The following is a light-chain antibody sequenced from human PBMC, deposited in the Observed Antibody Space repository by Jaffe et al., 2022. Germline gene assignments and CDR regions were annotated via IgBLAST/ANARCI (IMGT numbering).Light chain of an antibody. CDR2: EVT. J-gene: IGLJ2*01. CDR3: SSYVGSGHVV. V-gene: IGLV2-8*01. Sequence: QSALTQPPSASGSPGQSVTISCTGTSSDVGGYNYVSWFQQHPGKAPKLMIYEVTKRPSGVPDRFSGSKSGNTASLTVSGLQAEDEADYYCSSYVGSGHVVFGGGTKLTVL. CDR1: SSDVGGYNY.